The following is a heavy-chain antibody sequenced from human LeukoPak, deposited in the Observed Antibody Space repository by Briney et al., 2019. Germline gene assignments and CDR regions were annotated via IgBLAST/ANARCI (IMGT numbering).Heavy chain of an antibody. Sequence: SETLSLTCTVSCGSISSGDYYWSGIRQPPGKGLEWIGYIYYSGSTYYNPSLKSRVTISVDTSKNQFSLKLSSVTAADTAVYYRPRGGKAPVRFYLWGRGTLVTVSS. CDR1: CGSISSGDYY. V-gene: IGHV4-30-4*01. CDR3: PRGGKAPVRFYL. J-gene: IGHJ2*01. CDR2: IYYSGST.